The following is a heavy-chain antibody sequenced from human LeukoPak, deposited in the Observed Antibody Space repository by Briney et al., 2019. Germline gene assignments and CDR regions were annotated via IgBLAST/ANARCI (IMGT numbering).Heavy chain of an antibody. V-gene: IGHV4-59*01. CDR3: ARLVSAADAFDI. CDR2: IYYSGST. J-gene: IGHJ3*02. D-gene: IGHD2-2*01. Sequence: SETLSLTCTVSGGSISTYYWNWIRQPPGKGLEWIGYIYYSGSTNYNPSLKSRVTISVDTSKNQFSLKLTSVTAADTAVYYCARLVSAADAFDIWGQGTMVTVSS. CDR1: GGSISTYY.